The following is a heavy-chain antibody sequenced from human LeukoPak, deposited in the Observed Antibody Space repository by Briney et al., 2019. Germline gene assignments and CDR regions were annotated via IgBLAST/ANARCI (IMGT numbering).Heavy chain of an antibody. J-gene: IGHJ3*02. Sequence: PGGSLRLSCAVSGFSVSSNYVTWVRQAPGKGLEWVSTISGSGGRTYYADSVKGRFTISRDDSKNTLYLQMNSLRAEDTAVYYCAKVRTMIAVAFDIWGQGTMVTVSS. CDR2: ISGSGGRT. CDR1: GFSVSSNY. CDR3: AKVRTMIAVAFDI. D-gene: IGHD3-22*01. V-gene: IGHV3-23*01.